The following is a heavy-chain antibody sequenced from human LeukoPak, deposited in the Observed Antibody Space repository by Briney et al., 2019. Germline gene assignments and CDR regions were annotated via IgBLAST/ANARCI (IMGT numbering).Heavy chain of an antibody. Sequence: ASVKVSCKASGYTFTGYYMHWVRQAPGQGLEWMGWINPNSGGTNYAQKFQGWVTMTRDTSISTAYMELSRLRSDDTAVYYCARAVQLERSGVYAFDIWGQGTMVTVSS. D-gene: IGHD1-1*01. CDR2: INPNSGGT. V-gene: IGHV1-2*04. CDR3: ARAVQLERSGVYAFDI. CDR1: GYTFTGYY. J-gene: IGHJ3*02.